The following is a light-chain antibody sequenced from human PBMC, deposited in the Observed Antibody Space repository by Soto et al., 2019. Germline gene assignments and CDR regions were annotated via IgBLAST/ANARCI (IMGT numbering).Light chain of an antibody. CDR3: AAWDDSLNAVV. V-gene: IGLV2-8*01. CDR1: SSDVGGYNY. Sequence: QSALTQPPSASGSPGQSVTISCTGTSSDVGGYNYVSWYQQHPGKAPKVMIYEVSKRPSGVPDRFSGSKSGTSASLAISGLRSEDEANFYCAAWDDSLNAVVFGGGTKLTVL. CDR2: EVS. J-gene: IGLJ2*01.